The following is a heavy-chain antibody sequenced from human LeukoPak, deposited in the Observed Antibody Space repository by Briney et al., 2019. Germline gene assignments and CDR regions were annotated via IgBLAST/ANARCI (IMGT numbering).Heavy chain of an antibody. V-gene: IGHV4-34*01. Sequence: ETLSLTCAVYGGSFSGYYWSWIRQPPGKGLEWIGEINHSGSTNYNPSLKSRVTISVDTSKNQFSLKLSSVTAADTAVYYCARFTPYYDSSGSRAGNWLDPWGQGTLVTVSS. CDR2: INHSGST. CDR3: ARFTPYYDSSGSRAGNWLDP. CDR1: GGSFSGYY. J-gene: IGHJ5*02. D-gene: IGHD3-22*01.